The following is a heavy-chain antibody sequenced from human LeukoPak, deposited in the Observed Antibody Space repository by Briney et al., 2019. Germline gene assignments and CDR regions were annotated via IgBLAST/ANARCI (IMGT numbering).Heavy chain of an antibody. CDR3: ASGGYSSGYAMQGGWFDP. CDR2: INHSGDI. CDR1: GESFSGFY. Sequence: SQTLPLTCGVYGESFSGFYWSWIRQTPGKGLQWIGEINHSGDINYNPSLESRVTISVDTSKNQFSLNLNSVTAADTAVYYCASGGYSSGYAMQGGWFDPWGHGTLVTVSS. J-gene: IGHJ5*02. V-gene: IGHV4-34*01. D-gene: IGHD5-18*01.